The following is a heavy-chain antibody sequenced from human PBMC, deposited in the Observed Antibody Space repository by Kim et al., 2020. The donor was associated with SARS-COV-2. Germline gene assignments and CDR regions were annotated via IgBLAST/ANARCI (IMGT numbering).Heavy chain of an antibody. CDR1: GFTFTNYW. V-gene: IGHV3-7*01. CDR3: ASGINSNHDY. CDR2: IKQDGSEK. Sequence: GGSLRLSCAASGFTFTNYWMSWVRQVPGKRLEWVANIKQDGSEKYYVDSVKGRFTISRDNAKNSLYLQMNSLRAEDTAVYYCASGINSNHDYWGQGTLVTVSS. D-gene: IGHD4-4*01. J-gene: IGHJ4*02.